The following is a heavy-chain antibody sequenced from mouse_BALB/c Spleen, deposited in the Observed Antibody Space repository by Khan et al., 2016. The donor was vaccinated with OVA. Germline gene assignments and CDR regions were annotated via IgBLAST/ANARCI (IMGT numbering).Heavy chain of an antibody. Sequence: QVQLKQSGPGLVAPSQSLSITCTVSGFSLTNYGVSWIRQTPGQGLEWLAVIRRGGIPYYNSALKSRLSISKDNYNSQVFLKMNSLQTDDTSMYYCARHQKLYAYYFDYWGQGTTLTVSS. CDR3: ARHQKLYAYYFDY. CDR2: IRRGGIP. J-gene: IGHJ2*01. V-gene: IGHV2-6-5*01. D-gene: IGHD1-1*01. CDR1: GFSLTNYG.